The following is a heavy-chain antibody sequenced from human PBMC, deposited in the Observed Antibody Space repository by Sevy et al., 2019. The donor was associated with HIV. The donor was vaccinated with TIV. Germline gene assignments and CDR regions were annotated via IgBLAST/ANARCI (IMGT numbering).Heavy chain of an antibody. CDR1: GFTFSSYG. CDR2: IWYDGSNK. CDR3: ARGLYDFWSGYYNGPLYYFDD. V-gene: IGHV3-33*01. J-gene: IGHJ4*02. D-gene: IGHD3-3*01. Sequence: GGSLRLSCAASGFTFSSYGIHWVRQAPGKGLEWVAVIWYDGSNKYDADSVKGRFTISRDNSKNTLYLQMNSLRAEDTAVYYCARGLYDFWSGYYNGPLYYFDDWGQGTLVTVSS.